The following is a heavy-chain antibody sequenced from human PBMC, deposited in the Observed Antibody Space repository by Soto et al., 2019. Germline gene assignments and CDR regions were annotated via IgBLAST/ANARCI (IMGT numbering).Heavy chain of an antibody. D-gene: IGHD6-6*01. CDR3: ATSGQLVNYYYSYMDV. CDR2: FDPEDGET. Sequence: ASVKVSCKVSGYTLTELSVHWVRQAPGKGLEWMGGFDPEDGETIYAQKFQGRVTMTEDTSTDTAYMELSSLRSEDTAVYYCATSGQLVNYYYSYMDVWGKGTTVTVSS. CDR1: GYTLTELS. J-gene: IGHJ6*03. V-gene: IGHV1-24*01.